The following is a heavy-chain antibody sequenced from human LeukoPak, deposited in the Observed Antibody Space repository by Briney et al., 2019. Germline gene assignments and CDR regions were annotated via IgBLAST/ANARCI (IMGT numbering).Heavy chain of an antibody. D-gene: IGHD1-26*01. CDR3: ARGRGISGRPGATSGLGY. J-gene: IGHJ4*02. V-gene: IGHV1-8*01. Sequence: AASVKVSCKASGYTFTSYDINWVRQATGQGLEWMGWMNPNSGNTGYAQKFQGRVTMTRNTSISTAYMELSSLRSEDTAVYYCARGRGISGRPGATSGLGYWGQGTLVTVSS. CDR2: MNPNSGNT. CDR1: GYTFTSYD.